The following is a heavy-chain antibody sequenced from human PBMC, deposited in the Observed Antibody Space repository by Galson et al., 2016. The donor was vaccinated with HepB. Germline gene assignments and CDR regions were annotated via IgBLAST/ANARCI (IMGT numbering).Heavy chain of an antibody. CDR3: AXAFGYXXGGNDP. V-gene: IGHV3-7*05. J-gene: IGHJ5*02. CDR2: IKPDGSES. D-gene: IGHD2-15*01. CDR1: GXXFSRYX. Sequence: RLSCAASGXXFSRYXXXWVRQAPGKGLEWVANIKPDGSESYYADSVKGRFTLSRDNARNSLYLQMNSLRAEGTAVYYCAXAFGYXXGGNDPWGQGTLVTVSS.